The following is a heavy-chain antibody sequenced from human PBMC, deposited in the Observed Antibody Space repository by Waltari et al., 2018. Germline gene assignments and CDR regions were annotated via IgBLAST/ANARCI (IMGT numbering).Heavy chain of an antibody. CDR3: ATSNHDGSGISLDY. CDR2: IGANKDGGAT. V-gene: IGHV3-15*04. Sequence: EVQLVESGGGLAEPGGSLRFSCVASGFSFSNGWMSWVRQAPGKGRGWVGRIGANKDGGATNSAAPLKGRFIISRDDSKNTLYLQLSSLTSEDTAVYFCATSNHDGSGISLDYWGRGTLVTVSS. D-gene: IGHD3-10*01. J-gene: IGHJ4*02. CDR1: GFSFSNGW.